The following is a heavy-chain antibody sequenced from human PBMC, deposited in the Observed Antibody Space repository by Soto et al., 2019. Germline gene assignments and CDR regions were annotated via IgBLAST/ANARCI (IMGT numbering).Heavy chain of an antibody. D-gene: IGHD2-2*01. J-gene: IGHJ4*02. V-gene: IGHV3-48*03. CDR2: ISSSGSTI. Sequence: GGSLRLSCAASGFTFSSYEMNWVRQAPGKGLEWVSYISSSGSTIYYADSVKGRFTISRDNAKNSLYLQMNSLRAEDTAVYYCARGPPPFMPEDYFDYWGQGTLVTVSS. CDR3: ARGPPPFMPEDYFDY. CDR1: GFTFSSYE.